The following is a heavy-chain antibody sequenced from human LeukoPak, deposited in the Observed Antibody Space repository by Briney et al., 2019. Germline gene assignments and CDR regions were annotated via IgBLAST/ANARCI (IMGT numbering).Heavy chain of an antibody. D-gene: IGHD3-10*01. CDR1: GFTFDTYA. J-gene: IGHJ4*02. CDR2: ISGTDGST. V-gene: IGHV3-23*01. CDR3: AKVITEDYERPSDY. Sequence: GGSLRLSCAASGFTFDTYAMSWVRQAPGKGLEWVSAISGTDGSTYYVDSVKGRFTISRDNSKNTLYLQMNSLRAEDTAVYYCAKVITEDYERPSDYWGQGTQVTVSS.